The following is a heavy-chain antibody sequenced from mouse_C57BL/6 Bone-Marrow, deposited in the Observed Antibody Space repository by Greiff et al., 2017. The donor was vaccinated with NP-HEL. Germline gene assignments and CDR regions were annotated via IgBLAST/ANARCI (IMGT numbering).Heavy chain of an antibody. CDR3: AREGELLRPFAY. CDR2: IDPSDSYT. CDR1: GYTFTSYW. D-gene: IGHD1-1*01. J-gene: IGHJ3*01. Sequence: QVQLQQPGVELVMPGASVKLSCKASGYTFTSYWMHWVKQRPGQGLEWIGEIDPSDSYTNYNQKFKGKSTLTVDKSSSTAYMQLSSLTSEDSAVYYCAREGELLRPFAYWGQGTLVTVSA. V-gene: IGHV1-69*01.